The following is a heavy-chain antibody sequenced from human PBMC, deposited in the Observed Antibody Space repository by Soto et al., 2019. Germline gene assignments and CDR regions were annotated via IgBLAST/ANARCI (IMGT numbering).Heavy chain of an antibody. CDR2: IHYSGST. D-gene: IGHD3-16*01. CDR1: GGSISRYY. J-gene: IGHJ5*02. CDR3: ARDQDFITGDNWFDP. V-gene: IGHV4-59*01. Sequence: QVQLQESGPGLVKPSETLSLTCTVSGGSISRYYWSWVRQPPGKGLEWIGCIHYSGSTAYNPSLKSRLTMSVDTPKIQFSLSLSSVTAADTAVYYCARDQDFITGDNWFDPWGQGTLVTVSS.